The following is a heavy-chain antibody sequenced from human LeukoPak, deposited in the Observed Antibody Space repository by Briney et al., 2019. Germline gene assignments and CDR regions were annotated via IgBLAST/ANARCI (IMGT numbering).Heavy chain of an antibody. J-gene: IGHJ3*02. CDR1: GGSMSSYY. Sequence: KPSDTLSLTCTLSGGSMSSYYWSWIRQPPGKGLEWIGYIYYSGSTNYNPSLKSRDTISVDTSKNQISLKLSSVTAADTAVYYCARVTVTDAFDIWGQGTMVTVSS. CDR3: ARVTVTDAFDI. D-gene: IGHD4-17*01. V-gene: IGHV4-59*01. CDR2: IYYSGST.